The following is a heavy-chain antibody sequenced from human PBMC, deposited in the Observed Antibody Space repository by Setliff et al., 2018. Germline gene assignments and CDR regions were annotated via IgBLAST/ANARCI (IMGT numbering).Heavy chain of an antibody. CDR3: SRLVRYCTTTTCQSVPGAEV. Sequence: ASVKVSCKASGYTLINYGISWVRQAPGQGLEWMGWIGAYTGNTNYAQKFQGRVTMTADTSTSTAYMELRSLRSDDTAVYYCSRLVRYCTTTTCQSVPGAEVWGQGTLVTVSS. CDR1: GYTLINYG. J-gene: IGHJ4*02. V-gene: IGHV1-18*01. D-gene: IGHD2-8*01. CDR2: IGAYTGNT.